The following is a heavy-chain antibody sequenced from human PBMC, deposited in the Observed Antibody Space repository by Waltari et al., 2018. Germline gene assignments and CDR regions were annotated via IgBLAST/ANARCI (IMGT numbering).Heavy chain of an antibody. CDR3: ARGGVVKAYYYYYGMDV. J-gene: IGHJ6*02. CDR2: IIPIFGTA. D-gene: IGHD3-3*01. V-gene: IGHV1-69*15. CDR1: GGTFSSYA. Sequence: QVQLVQSGAEVTKPGSSVKVSCKASGGTFSSYAISWVRQAPGQGLGWMGRIIPIFGTANYAQKFQGRVTITADESTSTAYMELSSLRSEDTAVYYCARGGVVKAYYYYYGMDVWGQGTTVTVSS.